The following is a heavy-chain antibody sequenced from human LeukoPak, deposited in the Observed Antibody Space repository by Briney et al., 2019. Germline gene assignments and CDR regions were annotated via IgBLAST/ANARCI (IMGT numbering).Heavy chain of an antibody. D-gene: IGHD3-3*01. CDR3: ARETYYDFWRKFDY. Sequence: PGGSLRLSCAASGFTFSSYWMSLVRQAAGKGLEWVANIKQDGSEKYYVDSVKGRFTISRDNAKNSLYLQMNSLRAEDTAVYYCARETYYDFWRKFDYWGQGTLVTVSS. V-gene: IGHV3-7*01. CDR2: IKQDGSEK. J-gene: IGHJ4*02. CDR1: GFTFSSYW.